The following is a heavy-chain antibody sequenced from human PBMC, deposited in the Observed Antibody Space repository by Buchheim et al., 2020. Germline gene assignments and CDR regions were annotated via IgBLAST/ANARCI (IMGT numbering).Heavy chain of an antibody. J-gene: IGHJ6*02. V-gene: IGHV3-48*01. CDR3: ARVGYNYGMDG. Sequence: EVQLEESGGGLVQPGGSLRLSCAASGFTFSSYSMNWVRQAPGKGLEWVSYISGGSSTIYYADSVKGRFTISRDNAKRSLYLQMNSLSAEDTAVYYCARVGYNYGMDGWGQGTT. CDR2: ISGGSSTI. CDR1: GFTFSSYS.